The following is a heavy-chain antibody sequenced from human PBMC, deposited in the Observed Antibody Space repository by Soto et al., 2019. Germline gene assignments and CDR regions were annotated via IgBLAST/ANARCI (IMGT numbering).Heavy chain of an antibody. V-gene: IGHV3-30-3*02. J-gene: IGHJ4*02. CDR2: ISYDGSNK. Sequence: GGSLRLSCAASGFTFSSYAMHWVRQAPGKGLEWVAVISYDGSNKYYADSVKGRFTISRDNSKNTLYLQMNSLRAEDTAVYYCAKDNYYDSSGYYSYWGQGTLVTVSS. D-gene: IGHD3-22*01. CDR1: GFTFSSYA. CDR3: AKDNYYDSSGYYSY.